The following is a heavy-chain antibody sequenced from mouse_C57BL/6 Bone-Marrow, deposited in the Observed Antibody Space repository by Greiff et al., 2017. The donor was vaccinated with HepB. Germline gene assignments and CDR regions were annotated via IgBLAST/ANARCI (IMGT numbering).Heavy chain of an antibody. D-gene: IGHD1-1*01. CDR3: ARDWYYGSSYGESYWYFDV. Sequence: QVHVKQSGAELARPGASVKLSCKASGYTFTSYGISWVKQRTGQGLEWIGEIYPRSGNTYYNEKFKGKATLTADKSSSTAYMELRSLTSEDSAVYFCARDWYYGSSYGESYWYFDVWGTGTTVTVSS. CDR1: GYTFTSYG. CDR2: IYPRSGNT. V-gene: IGHV1-81*01. J-gene: IGHJ1*03.